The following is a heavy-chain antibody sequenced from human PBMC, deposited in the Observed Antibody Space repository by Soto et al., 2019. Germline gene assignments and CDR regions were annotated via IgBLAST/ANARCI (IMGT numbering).Heavy chain of an antibody. Sequence: GASVKVSCKASGYTFNFYGITWVRQAPGQGLEWMGWISGFNGNTNYAADLQGRVTMTTDTSTSTAYMELRSLRSDDTAVYYCARDRDYDFWSGYYTGIPSYYGMDVWGQGTTVTVSS. V-gene: IGHV1-18*01. J-gene: IGHJ6*02. CDR3: ARDRDYDFWSGYYTGIPSYYGMDV. CDR1: GYTFNFYG. CDR2: ISGFNGNT. D-gene: IGHD3-3*01.